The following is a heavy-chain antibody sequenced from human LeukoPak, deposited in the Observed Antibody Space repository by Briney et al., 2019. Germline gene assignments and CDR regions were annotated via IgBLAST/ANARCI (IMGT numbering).Heavy chain of an antibody. Sequence: SETLSLTCAVYGGSFSGYYWSWIRQPPGKGLEWIGYIYYSGSTNYNPSLKSRVTISVDTSKNQFSLKLSSVTAADTAVYYCARRLFLDTSLVHADAFGIWGQGTMVTVSS. D-gene: IGHD5-18*01. V-gene: IGHV4-59*08. CDR3: ARRLFLDTSLVHADAFGI. CDR1: GGSFSGYY. CDR2: IYYSGST. J-gene: IGHJ3*02.